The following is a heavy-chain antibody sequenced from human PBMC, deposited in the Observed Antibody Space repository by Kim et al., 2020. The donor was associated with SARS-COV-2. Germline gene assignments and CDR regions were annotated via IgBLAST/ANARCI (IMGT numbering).Heavy chain of an antibody. CDR2: IWYDGSNK. V-gene: IGHV3-33*01. CDR3: ARDSIGNYSSGWNYYYYGMDV. D-gene: IGHD6-19*01. Sequence: GGSLRLSCAASGFTFSSYGMHWVRQAPGKGLEWVAVIWYDGSNKYYADSVKGRFTISRDNSKNTLYLQMNSLRAEDTAVYYCARDSIGNYSSGWNYYYYGMDVWGQGTTVTVSS. J-gene: IGHJ6*02. CDR1: GFTFSSYG.